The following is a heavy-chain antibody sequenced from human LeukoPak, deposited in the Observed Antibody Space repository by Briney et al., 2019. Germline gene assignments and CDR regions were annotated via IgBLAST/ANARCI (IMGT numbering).Heavy chain of an antibody. J-gene: IGHJ6*03. Sequence: SETLSLTCTVSGGSISSSSYYWGWIRQPPGKELEWIGSIYYSGSTYYNPSLKSRVTISVDTSKNQFSLKLSSVTAADTAVYYCARQIQYYGSGSYIYYYYYMDVWGKGTTVTISS. CDR3: ARQIQYYGSGSYIYYYYYMDV. CDR2: IYYSGST. CDR1: GGSISSSSYY. V-gene: IGHV4-39*01. D-gene: IGHD3-10*01.